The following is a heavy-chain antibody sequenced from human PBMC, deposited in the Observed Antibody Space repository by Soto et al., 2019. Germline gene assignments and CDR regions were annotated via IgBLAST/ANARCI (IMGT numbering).Heavy chain of an antibody. CDR1: GFTLGNYA. CDR2: ISGPGTST. D-gene: IGHD2-21*02. V-gene: IGHV3-23*01. Sequence: PGGSLRLSCAASGFTLGNYAMNWVRQAPGKGLEWISSISGPGTSTYYANSVKGRFSMSRDNSKNTLFLQMNRLRADDTAVYFCAKSLVTPSDAFDLWGRGTLVTVSS. CDR3: AKSLVTPSDAFDL. J-gene: IGHJ3*01.